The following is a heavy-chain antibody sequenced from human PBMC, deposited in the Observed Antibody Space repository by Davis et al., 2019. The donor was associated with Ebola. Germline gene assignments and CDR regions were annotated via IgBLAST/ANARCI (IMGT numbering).Heavy chain of an antibody. J-gene: IGHJ4*02. V-gene: IGHV5-51*01. Sequence: GESLKISCQDSGNSFNSHWIAWVRQMPGKGLEWMGIIFTGDSDTRYSPSFQGQVTISADKSISTAYLQWSSLKAADTAMYYCARGTDGYNPGGYFDSWGQGTLVTVSS. D-gene: IGHD5-24*01. CDR3: ARGTDGYNPGGYFDS. CDR2: IFTGDSDT. CDR1: GNSFNSHW.